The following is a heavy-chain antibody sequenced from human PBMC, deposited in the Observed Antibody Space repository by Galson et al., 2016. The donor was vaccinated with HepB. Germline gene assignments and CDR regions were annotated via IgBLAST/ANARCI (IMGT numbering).Heavy chain of an antibody. CDR1: EFTFSNYW. CDR2: IKQDGSET. J-gene: IGHJ4*02. CDR3: ARTKKAWYGFDY. Sequence: SLRLSCAVSEFTFSNYWMSWVRQAPGKGLEWVANIKQDGSETYYVDSVKGRFVISRDNVKNLLYLQMNSLRAEDTALYYCARTKKAWYGFDYWGQGTRVTVSS. D-gene: IGHD6-13*01. V-gene: IGHV3-7*01.